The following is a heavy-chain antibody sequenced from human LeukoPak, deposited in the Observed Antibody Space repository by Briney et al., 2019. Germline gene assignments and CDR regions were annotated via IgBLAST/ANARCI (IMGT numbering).Heavy chain of an antibody. Sequence: GASVKVSCKASGYTFTSYDINWVRQATGQGLEWMGWMSPNSGNSGLVQKFQGRVTMSRNTSITTAYMELSSLRSEDTAVYYCARGRGIAVAGTTWFDTWGQGTLVTVSS. D-gene: IGHD6-19*01. J-gene: IGHJ5*02. V-gene: IGHV1-8*01. CDR3: ARGRGIAVAGTTWFDT. CDR2: MSPNSGNS. CDR1: GYTFTSYD.